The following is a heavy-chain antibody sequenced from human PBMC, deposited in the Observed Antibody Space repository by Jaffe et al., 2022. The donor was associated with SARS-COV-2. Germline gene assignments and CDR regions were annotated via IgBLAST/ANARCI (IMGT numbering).Heavy chain of an antibody. Sequence: QVQLVESGGGVVQPGRSLRLSCAASGFTFSSYGMHWVRQAPGKGLEWVAVIWYDGSNKYYADSVKGRFTISRDNSKNTLYLQMNSLRAEDTAVYYCAGGRTWLRLGSLDYWGQGTLVTVSS. V-gene: IGHV3-33*01. J-gene: IGHJ4*02. CDR2: IWYDGSNK. D-gene: IGHD5-12*01. CDR3: AGGRTWLRLGSLDY. CDR1: GFTFSSYG.